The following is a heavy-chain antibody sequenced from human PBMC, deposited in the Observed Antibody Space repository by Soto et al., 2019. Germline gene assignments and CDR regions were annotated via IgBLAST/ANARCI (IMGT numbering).Heavy chain of an antibody. Sequence: SGGSLRLSCAASGFTFSTYGMHWVRQAPGKGLEWVAVISYEGSNKYYTDSVKGRFTISRDNSNNTLYLQMSSLRAEDTAVYYCAKDLAARGPHYFDYRGQGTLVTVSS. D-gene: IGHD6-6*01. CDR3: AKDLAARGPHYFDY. J-gene: IGHJ4*02. CDR1: GFTFSTYG. V-gene: IGHV3-30*18. CDR2: ISYEGSNK.